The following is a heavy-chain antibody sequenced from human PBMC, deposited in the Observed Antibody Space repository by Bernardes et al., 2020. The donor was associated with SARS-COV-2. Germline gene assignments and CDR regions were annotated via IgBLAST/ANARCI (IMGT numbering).Heavy chain of an antibody. V-gene: IGHV4-30-4*01. J-gene: IGHJ4*02. CDR3: ARAAFGYSSSWYIDY. CDR2: IYYSGST. D-gene: IGHD6-13*01. Sequence: TLSLTCTVSGGSISSGDYYWSWIRQPPGKGLEWIGYIYYSGSTYYNPSLKSRVTISVDTSKNQFSLKLSSVTAADTAVYYCARAAFGYSSSWYIDYWGQGTLVTVSS. CDR1: GGSISSGDYY.